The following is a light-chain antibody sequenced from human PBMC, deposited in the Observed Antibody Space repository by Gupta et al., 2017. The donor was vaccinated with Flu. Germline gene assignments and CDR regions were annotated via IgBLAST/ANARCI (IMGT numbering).Light chain of an antibody. CDR3: QAWDSSTGV. CDR1: KLGDKY. CDR2: QDS. V-gene: IGLV3-1*01. J-gene: IGLJ1*01. Sequence: SYELTQPPSVSVSLGQTASITCSGDKLGDKYACWYQQKPGQSPVLVIYQDSKRPSGIPERFSGSNSGNTATLTISGTQARDEADYYCQAWDSSTGVFGTGTKVTVL.